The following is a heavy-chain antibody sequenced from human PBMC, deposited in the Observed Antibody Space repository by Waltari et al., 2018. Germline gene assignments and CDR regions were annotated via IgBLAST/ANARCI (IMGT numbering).Heavy chain of an antibody. CDR2: IWYDGSNK. J-gene: IGHJ4*02. CDR1: GFTFSSYG. D-gene: IGHD6-19*01. V-gene: IGHV3-33*08. Sequence: QVQLVESGGGVVQPGRSLRLSCAASGFTFSSYGMHWVRQAPGKGLGWVGVIWYDGSNKYYSDSVKCRFTISRDNSKNTLYLQMNSLRAEDTAVYYCARRGTYYSSGWYYFDYWGQGTLVTVSS. CDR3: ARRGTYYSSGWYYFDY.